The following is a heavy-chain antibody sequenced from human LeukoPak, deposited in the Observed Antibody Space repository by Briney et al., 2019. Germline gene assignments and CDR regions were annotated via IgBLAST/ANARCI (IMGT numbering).Heavy chain of an antibody. CDR1: GFTFSSYA. V-gene: IGHV3-30*04. J-gene: IGHJ4*02. Sequence: GGSLRLSCAASGFTFSSYAMHWVRQAPGKGLEWVAVISYDGSNKYYADSVKGRFTISRDNSKNTLYLQMNSLRAEDTAVYYCARDSYKAAAGRGSFDHWGQGTLVTVSS. D-gene: IGHD6-13*01. CDR2: ISYDGSNK. CDR3: ARDSYKAAAGRGSFDH.